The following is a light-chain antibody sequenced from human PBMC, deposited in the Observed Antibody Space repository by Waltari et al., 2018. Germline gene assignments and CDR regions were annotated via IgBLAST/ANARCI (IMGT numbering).Light chain of an antibody. CDR2: DVS. CDR3: SSYTSGNTVI. J-gene: IGLJ2*01. Sequence: QSALTQPASVSGSPGQSITISCIGTSSDVGGYNYVSWYQQHPSKAPKVLIYDVSNRPSGVSNRFSGSKSGNTSFLTISWLQAEDEADYYCSSYTSGNTVIFGGGTKLTVL. V-gene: IGLV2-14*03. CDR1: SSDVGGYNY.